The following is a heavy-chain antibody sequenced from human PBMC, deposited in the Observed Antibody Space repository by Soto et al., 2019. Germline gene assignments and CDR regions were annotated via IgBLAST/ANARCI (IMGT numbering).Heavy chain of an antibody. CDR3: AADGGDSGSYGDIDYGMDV. CDR1: GFTFTSSA. CDR2: IVVGSGNT. J-gene: IGHJ6*02. V-gene: IGHV1-58*01. Sequence: GASVKVSCKASGFTFTSSAVQWVRHARGQRLEWIGWIVVGSGNTNYAQKFQERVTITRDMSTSTAYMELSSLRSEDTAVYYCAADGGDSGSYGDIDYGMDVWGQGTTVTVSS. D-gene: IGHD1-26*01.